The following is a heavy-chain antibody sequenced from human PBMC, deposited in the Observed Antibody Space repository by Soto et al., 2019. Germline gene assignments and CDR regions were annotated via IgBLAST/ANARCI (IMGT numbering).Heavy chain of an antibody. CDR2: IIPILGIA. J-gene: IGHJ6*02. Sequence: GASVKGSWKAAGESCGSYTMSWVRQTPGQGLEWMGRIIPILGIANYAQKFQGRVTITADKSTSTAYMELSSLRSEDTAVYYCARSLAAAGTRYYYGMDVRGQGTTVTVSS. CDR1: GESCGSYT. D-gene: IGHD6-13*01. CDR3: ARSLAAAGTRYYYGMDV. V-gene: IGHV1-69*02.